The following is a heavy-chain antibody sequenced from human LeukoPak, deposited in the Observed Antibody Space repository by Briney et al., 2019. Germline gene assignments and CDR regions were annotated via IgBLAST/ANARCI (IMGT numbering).Heavy chain of an antibody. V-gene: IGHV3-23*01. CDR3: ARDANGNYVGAFDFHG. Sequence: GGSLRLSCAASGFTFSNYALTWVRQAPGRGLEWVSSISGAGPYYADSVKGRFSISRDNYKNTLYLQMSSLRAEDTAVYYCARDANGNYVGAFDFHGWGQGTLVSVSS. CDR1: GFTFSNYA. CDR2: ISGAGP. J-gene: IGHJ1*01. D-gene: IGHD4-17*01.